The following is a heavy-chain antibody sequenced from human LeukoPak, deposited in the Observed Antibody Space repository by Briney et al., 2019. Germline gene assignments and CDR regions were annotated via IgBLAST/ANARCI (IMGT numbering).Heavy chain of an antibody. D-gene: IGHD3/OR15-3a*01. CDR2: ISWNSGST. Sequence: GGSLRLSCAASGFTFDDYAMHWVRQAPGKGLEWVSGISWNSGSTYYADSVKGRFTISRDNSKNTLYLQMNSLRAEDTAVYYCAKSQAVDYYFDYWGQGTLVTVSS. J-gene: IGHJ4*02. CDR1: GFTFDDYA. CDR3: AKSQAVDYYFDY. V-gene: IGHV3-23*01.